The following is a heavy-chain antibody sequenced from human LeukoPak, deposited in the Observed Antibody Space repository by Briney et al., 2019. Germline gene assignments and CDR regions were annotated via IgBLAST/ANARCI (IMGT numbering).Heavy chain of an antibody. CDR2: IYPSGGTT. CDR1: GYTFTSDY. J-gene: IGHJ4*02. D-gene: IGHD3-3*01. V-gene: IGHV1-46*01. Sequence: ASVKVSCKASGYTFTSDYIHWVRQAPGQGLEWMGIIYPSGGTTNYAQKFQGRVTMTRDMSTGTVYMELSSLRSEDTAVYYCARAITIFGAAIPAYWGQGTLVTVSS. CDR3: ARAITIFGAAIPAY.